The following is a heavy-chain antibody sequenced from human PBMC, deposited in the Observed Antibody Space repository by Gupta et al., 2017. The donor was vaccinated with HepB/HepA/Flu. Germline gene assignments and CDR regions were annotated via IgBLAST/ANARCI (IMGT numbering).Heavy chain of an antibody. CDR2: ISGSGGST. D-gene: IGHD5-12*01. V-gene: IGHV3-23*01. CDR3: AKFDRWLRLKGYYGMDV. J-gene: IGHJ6*02. Sequence: EVQLLESGGGLVQPGGSLRLSCAASGFTFSSYAMSWVRQAPGKGLEWVSAISGSGGSTYYADSVKGRFTISRDNSKNTLYLQMNSLRAEDTAVYYCAKFDRWLRLKGYYGMDVWGQGTTVTVSS. CDR1: GFTFSSYA.